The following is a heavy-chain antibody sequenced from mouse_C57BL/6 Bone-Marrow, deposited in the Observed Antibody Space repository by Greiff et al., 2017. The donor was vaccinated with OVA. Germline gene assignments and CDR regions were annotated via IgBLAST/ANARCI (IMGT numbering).Heavy chain of an antibody. CDR1: GFSLTSYG. CDR2: IWSGGST. Sequence: QVQLQQSGPGLVQPSQSLSITCTVSGFSLTSYGVHWVRQSPGKGLEWLGVIWSGGSTDYNAAFISRLSISKDNSKSQVFFKMNSLQADDTAIYYCARRGDYYGSRGYFDVWGTGTTVTVSS. D-gene: IGHD1-1*01. J-gene: IGHJ1*03. V-gene: IGHV2-2*01. CDR3: ARRGDYYGSRGYFDV.